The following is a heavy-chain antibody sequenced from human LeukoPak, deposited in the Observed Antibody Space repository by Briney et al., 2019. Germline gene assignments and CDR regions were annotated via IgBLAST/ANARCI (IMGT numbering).Heavy chain of an antibody. D-gene: IGHD2-2*01. J-gene: IGHJ6*02. CDR1: GYTLTELS. CDR2: FDPEDGET. Sequence: ASVKVSCKVSGYTLTELSMHWVRQAPGKGLEWMGGFDPEDGETIYAQKFQGRVTMTEDTSTDTAYMALSSLRSEDTAVYYCATRDCSSTSCYLYGYYYYGMDVWGQGTTVTVSS. V-gene: IGHV1-24*01. CDR3: ATRDCSSTSCYLYGYYYYGMDV.